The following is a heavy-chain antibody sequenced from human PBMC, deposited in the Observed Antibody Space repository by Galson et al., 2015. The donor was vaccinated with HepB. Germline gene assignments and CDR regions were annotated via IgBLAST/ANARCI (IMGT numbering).Heavy chain of an antibody. CDR3: VSCRKHRNYRCAFDI. D-gene: IGHD1-7*01. CDR2: ISAYNGNT. V-gene: IGHV1-18*04. CDR1: GYTFTSYG. J-gene: IGHJ3*02. Sequence: SVKVSCKASGYTFTSYGISWVRQAPGQGLEWMGWISAYNGNTNYAQKLQGRVTMTTDTSTSTVYMELRSLRSDDTAVYYCVSCRKHRNYRCAFDIWGQGTMVTVSS.